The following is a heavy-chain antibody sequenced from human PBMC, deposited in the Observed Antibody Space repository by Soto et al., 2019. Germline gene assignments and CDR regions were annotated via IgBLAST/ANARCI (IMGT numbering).Heavy chain of an antibody. D-gene: IGHD2-15*01. CDR1: GGSVSSGSYY. Sequence: SETLSLTCTVSGGSVSSGSYYWSWIRQPPGKGLEWIGYIYYTGSTNYNPSLKSRITISVDTSKNQFSLKLSSVTAADTDVYYCARDVVYYYEMDVWGQGTTVTVS. CDR2: IYYTGST. CDR3: ARDVVYYYEMDV. V-gene: IGHV4-61*01. J-gene: IGHJ6*02.